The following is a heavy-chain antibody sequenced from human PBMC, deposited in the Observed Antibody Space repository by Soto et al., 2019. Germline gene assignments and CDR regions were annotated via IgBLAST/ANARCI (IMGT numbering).Heavy chain of an antibody. CDR1: GFMFSDYG. CDR3: ARDLYSSYCIADKCSPY. CDR2: ISPSGGSV. D-gene: IGHD2-15*01. V-gene: IGHV3-23*01. J-gene: IGHJ4*02. Sequence: DVQLLESGGGLAQPGGSLRLSCVASGFMFSDYGMSWVRQAPGKGLEWVSLISPSGGSVFYAESVEGRITVSRDNSKNTLFLQMNSLRDDDTARYYCARDLYSSYCIADKCSPYWGQGTLVTVSS.